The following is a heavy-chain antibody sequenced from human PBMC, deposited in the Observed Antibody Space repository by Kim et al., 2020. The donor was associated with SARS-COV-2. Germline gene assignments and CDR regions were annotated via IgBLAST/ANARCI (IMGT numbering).Heavy chain of an antibody. CDR2: INTKTGYP. CDR1: GYSISDCP. CDR3: ARDPSLNHHDF. V-gene: IGHV7-4-1*02. J-gene: IGHJ4*02. Sequence: ASVKVSCKASGYSISDCPMNWVRQAPGQGLEWMGWINTKTGYPTYAQGFRGRFVFSLDTSVSTAFLEISSLKPEDTAVYYCARDPSLNHHDFWCQGTLVT.